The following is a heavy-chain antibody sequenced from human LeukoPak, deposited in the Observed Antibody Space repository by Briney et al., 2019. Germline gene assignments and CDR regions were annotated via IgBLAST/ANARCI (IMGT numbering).Heavy chain of an antibody. CDR3: ARDLVGDELAAAGTPPDY. CDR2: ISYDGSNK. CDR1: GFTFSSYA. D-gene: IGHD6-13*01. Sequence: GGSLRLSCAASGFTFSSYAMHWVRQAPGKGLEWVAVISYDGSNKYYADSVKGRFTISRDNSKNTLYLQMNSLRAEDTAVYYCARDLVGDELAAAGTPPDYWGRGTLVTVSS. J-gene: IGHJ4*02. V-gene: IGHV3-30-3*01.